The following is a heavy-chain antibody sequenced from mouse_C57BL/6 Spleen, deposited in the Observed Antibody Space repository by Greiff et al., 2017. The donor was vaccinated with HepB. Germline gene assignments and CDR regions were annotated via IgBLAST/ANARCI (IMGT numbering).Heavy chain of an antibody. CDR1: GYSITSGYY. J-gene: IGHJ1*03. CDR3: ADYDGYRYWYFDV. V-gene: IGHV3-6*01. Sequence: EVKLMESGPGLVKPSQSLSLTCSVTGYSITSGYYWNWIRQFPGNKLEWMGYISYDGSNNYNPSLKNRISITRDTSKNQFFLQLNSVTTEDTATYYCADYDGYRYWYFDVWGTGTTVTVSS. D-gene: IGHD2-3*01. CDR2: ISYDGSN.